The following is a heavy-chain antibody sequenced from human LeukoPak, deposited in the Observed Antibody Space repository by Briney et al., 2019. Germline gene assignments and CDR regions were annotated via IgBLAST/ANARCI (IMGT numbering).Heavy chain of an antibody. V-gene: IGHV3-7*01. Sequence: GGSLRLSCAASGFTFSTYWMTWVRQAPGKGLEWVANIKQDGSEKYYVDSVKGRFTISRDNAKNSLYLQMNSLRAEDTAVYYCARVPPPFFDFWSAFATDYWGQGTLVTVSS. CDR2: IKQDGSEK. D-gene: IGHD3-3*01. J-gene: IGHJ4*02. CDR1: GFTFSTYW. CDR3: ARVPPPFFDFWSAFATDY.